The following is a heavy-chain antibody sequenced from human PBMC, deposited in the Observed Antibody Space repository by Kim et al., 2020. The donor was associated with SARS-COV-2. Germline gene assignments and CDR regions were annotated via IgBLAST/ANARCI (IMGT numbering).Heavy chain of an antibody. D-gene: IGHD5-12*01. CDR1: GYTFTSYD. CDR3: ARGARYSGYDYAY. CDR2: MNPNSGNT. J-gene: IGHJ4*02. V-gene: IGHV1-8*01. Sequence: ASVKVSCKASGYTFTSYDINWVRQATGQGLEWMGWMNPNSGNTGYAQKFQGRVTMTRNTSISTAYMELSSLGSEDTAVYYCARGARYSGYDYAYWGQGTLVTVSS.